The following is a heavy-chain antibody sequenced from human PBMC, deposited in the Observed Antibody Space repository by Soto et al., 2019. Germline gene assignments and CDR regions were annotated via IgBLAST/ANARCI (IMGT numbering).Heavy chain of an antibody. Sequence: QVQLVQSGPEMKKPGASVRVSCKVSGYTLSNNGLSWVRQAPGQRFEWLGWISTDNGRTNYAQKFRGRVSMTTDTSTGTAYMELTNLRSDDKAVYYCVRDDGGLVRYYYHGWDVWGQGTTVTVTS. V-gene: IGHV1-18*04. J-gene: IGHJ6*02. D-gene: IGHD6-6*01. CDR1: GYTLSNNG. CDR2: ISTDNGRT. CDR3: VRDDGGLVRYYYHGWDV.